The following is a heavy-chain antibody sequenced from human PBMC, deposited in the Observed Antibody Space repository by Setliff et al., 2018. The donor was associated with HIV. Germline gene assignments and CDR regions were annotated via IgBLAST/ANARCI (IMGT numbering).Heavy chain of an antibody. CDR1: GGSINDQY. CDR3: ASAYYNFWSGYSIPSAEYFQH. J-gene: IGHJ1*01. CDR2: IDYSGST. D-gene: IGHD3-3*01. Sequence: SETLSLTCTVPGGSINDQYFSWIRQSPGKGLEWIGSIDYSGSTKYNPSLNSRGTISIDTSKNELSLKLTSVTAADTAVYYCASAYYNFWSGYSIPSAEYFQHWGQGTPVTVSS. V-gene: IGHV4-59*11.